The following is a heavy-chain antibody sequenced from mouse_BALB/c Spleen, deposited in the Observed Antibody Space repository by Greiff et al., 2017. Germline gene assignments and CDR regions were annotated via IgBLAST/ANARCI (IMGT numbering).Heavy chain of an antibody. CDR3: ARTVITYAMDY. V-gene: IGHV1-63*02. D-gene: IGHD2-4*01. CDR1: GYTFTNYW. Sequence: QVQLQQSGAGLVRPGTSVKISCKASGYTFTNYWLGWVKQRPGHGLEWIGDIYPGGGYTNYNEKFKGKATLTADTSSSTAYMQLSSLTSEDSAVYFCARTVITYAMDYWGQGTSVTVSS. CDR2: IYPGGGYT. J-gene: IGHJ4*01.